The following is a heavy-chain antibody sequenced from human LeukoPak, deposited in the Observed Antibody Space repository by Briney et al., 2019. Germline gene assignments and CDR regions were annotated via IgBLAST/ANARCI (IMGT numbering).Heavy chain of an antibody. CDR2: VNPNSGGT. D-gene: IGHD5-12*01. CDR1: GYTFTGYY. J-gene: IGHJ4*02. Sequence: ASVKVSCKASGYTFTGYYMHWVQQAPGQGLEWMGWVNPNSGGTNYAQKFQGRVTMTRDTSISTAYMELSRLRSDDTAVYYCARDKKWLRYLFDYWGQGTLVTVSS. CDR3: ARDKKWLRYLFDY. V-gene: IGHV1-2*02.